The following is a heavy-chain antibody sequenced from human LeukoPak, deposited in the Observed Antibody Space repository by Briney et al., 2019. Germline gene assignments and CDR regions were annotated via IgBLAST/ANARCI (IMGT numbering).Heavy chain of an antibody. CDR2: INHSGST. V-gene: IGHV4-34*01. CDR3: ARGLRGYYYYMDV. Sequence: PSETLSLTCAVYGGSFSGYYWSWIRQPPGKGLEWIGEINHSGSTNYNPPLKSRVTISVDTSKNQFSLKLSSVTAADTAVYYCARGLRGYYYYMDVWGKGTTVTVSS. CDR1: GGSFSGYY. J-gene: IGHJ6*03.